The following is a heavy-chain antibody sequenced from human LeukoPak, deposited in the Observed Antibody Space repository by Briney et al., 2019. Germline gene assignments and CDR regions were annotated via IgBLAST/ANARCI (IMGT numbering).Heavy chain of an antibody. Sequence: ASVKVSCKASGYTFTSYGISWVRQAPGQGLEWMGWISAYNGNTNYAQKLQGRVTMTTDTSTSTAYMELRSLRSDDTAVYYCASHDYYDSSCYYFNWFDPWGQGTLVTVSS. V-gene: IGHV1-18*01. J-gene: IGHJ5*02. D-gene: IGHD3-22*01. CDR3: ASHDYYDSSCYYFNWFDP. CDR2: ISAYNGNT. CDR1: GYTFTSYG.